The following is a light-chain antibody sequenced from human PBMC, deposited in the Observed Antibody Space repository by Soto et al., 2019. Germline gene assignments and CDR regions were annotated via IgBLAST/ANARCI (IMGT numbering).Light chain of an antibody. CDR2: DES. J-gene: IGKJ3*01. V-gene: IGKV3-11*01. CDR1: KSVNNY. CDR3: QHRNNRPFS. Sequence: IVVTKSPTTLSLSPGKRATLSCRASKSVNNYLAWYQQRPGQDPRLLIYDESNRANGIPARFSGSGSGTEFTLPISSLEPEDFAVYYCQHRNNRPFSFGPGTKVDI.